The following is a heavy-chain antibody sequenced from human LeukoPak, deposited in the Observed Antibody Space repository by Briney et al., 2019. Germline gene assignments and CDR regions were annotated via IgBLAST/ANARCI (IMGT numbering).Heavy chain of an antibody. J-gene: IGHJ6*03. CDR1: GYTFTSYG. CDR2: ISLYNGNT. CDR3: ARTQDVTYYYYYMDV. D-gene: IGHD2-21*02. V-gene: IGHV1-18*01. Sequence: ASVKVSCKASGYTFTSYGITWVRQAPGQALEWMAWISLYNGNTHYAQKLQRRVTMTTDTSTSTAYMELRSLRSDDTAVYYCARTQDVTYYYYYMDVWGKGTTVTISS.